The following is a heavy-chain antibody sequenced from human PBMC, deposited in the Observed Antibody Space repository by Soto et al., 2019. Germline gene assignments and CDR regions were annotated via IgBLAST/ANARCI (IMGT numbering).Heavy chain of an antibody. D-gene: IGHD4-17*01. J-gene: IGHJ4*02. CDR2: MYYTGST. CDR3: ARATGFYGDYHDY. V-gene: IGHV4-31*02. Sequence: IRHHPGKGLEWIGYMYYTGSTYYIPSLKSRVTISVDTSKNQFSLKLRSVTAADTAVYYCARATGFYGDYHDYWGQGTLVTVST.